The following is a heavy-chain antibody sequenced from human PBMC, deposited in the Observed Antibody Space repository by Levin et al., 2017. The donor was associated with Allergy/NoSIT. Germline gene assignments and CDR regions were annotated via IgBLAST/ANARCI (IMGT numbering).Heavy chain of an antibody. D-gene: IGHD3-22*01. Sequence: SCAASGFTFSSYWMYWVRQAPGKGLVWVSRINSDGSSTSYADSVKGRFTISRDNAKNTLFLQINSLRAEDTAVYYCARGYFESSTYTFGYWGQGTLVTVSS. J-gene: IGHJ4*02. CDR2: INSDGSST. V-gene: IGHV3-74*01. CDR1: GFTFSSYW. CDR3: ARGYFESSTYTFGY.